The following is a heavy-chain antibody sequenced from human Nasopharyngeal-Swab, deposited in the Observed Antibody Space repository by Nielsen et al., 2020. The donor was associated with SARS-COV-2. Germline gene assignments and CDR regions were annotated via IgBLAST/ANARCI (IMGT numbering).Heavy chain of an antibody. CDR1: GFTFSSYG. CDR3: AKDGDRDGYGDFCLDY. Sequence: GGSLSLSCAASGFTFSSYGMPWVRQAPGKGLEWVAFIRYDGSNKYYADSVKGRFTISRDNSKNTLYLQMNSLRAEDTAVYYCAKDGDRDGYGDFCLDYWGQGTLVTVSS. D-gene: IGHD4-17*01. J-gene: IGHJ4*02. V-gene: IGHV3-30*02. CDR2: IRYDGSNK.